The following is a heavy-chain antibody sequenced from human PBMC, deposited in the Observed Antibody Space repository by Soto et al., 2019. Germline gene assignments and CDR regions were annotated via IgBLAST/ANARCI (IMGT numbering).Heavy chain of an antibody. V-gene: IGHV4-30-4*01. CDR2: IYYSGST. Sequence: PSETLSLTCTVSGGSISSGDYYWSWIRQPPGKGLEWIGYIYYSGSTYYNPSLKSRVTISVDTSKNQFSLKLSSVTAADTAVYYCARYRYEWEQAGEVDYWGQGTLVTVSS. CDR3: ARYRYEWEQAGEVDY. D-gene: IGHD1-26*01. J-gene: IGHJ4*02. CDR1: GGSISSGDYY.